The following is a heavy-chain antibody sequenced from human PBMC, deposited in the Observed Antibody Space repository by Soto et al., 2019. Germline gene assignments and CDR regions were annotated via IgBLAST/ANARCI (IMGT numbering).Heavy chain of an antibody. Sequence: GGSLRLSCAASGFTFSSYGMHWVRQAPGKGLEWVAVIWYDGSNKYYADSVKGRFTISRDNSKNTLYLQMNSLRAEDTAVYYCARDGSLLLKNPQYNWFDPWGQGTLVTVSS. D-gene: IGHD3-10*01. CDR1: GFTFSSYG. CDR2: IWYDGSNK. CDR3: ARDGSLLLKNPQYNWFDP. J-gene: IGHJ5*02. V-gene: IGHV3-33*01.